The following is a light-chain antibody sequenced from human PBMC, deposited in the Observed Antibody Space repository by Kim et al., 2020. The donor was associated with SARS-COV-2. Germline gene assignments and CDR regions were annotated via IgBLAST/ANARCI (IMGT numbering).Light chain of an antibody. CDR3: QHYNKWPPIT. V-gene: IGKV3-15*01. CDR1: QSVGKS. J-gene: IGKJ5*01. Sequence: EIVMTQSPDSLSVSPGERVTFSCRASQSVGKSVAWYQQKPGQAPRLLIYGASTVATGIPDRFSGSGSGTEFTLTISSLQSEDFAVYYCQHYNKWPPITFGQGTRMEIK. CDR2: GAS.